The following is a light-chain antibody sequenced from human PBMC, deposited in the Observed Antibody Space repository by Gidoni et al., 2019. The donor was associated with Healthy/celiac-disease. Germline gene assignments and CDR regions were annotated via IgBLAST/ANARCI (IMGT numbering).Light chain of an antibody. CDR3: RSYAGSNNPVV. J-gene: IGLJ2*01. CDR2: EVS. CDR1: SSDVGGYNY. V-gene: IGLV2-8*01. Sequence: QSALTQPPSASWSPGQSVTISCTGTSSDVGGYNYVSWYQQHTGKAPKLMIYEVSKRPSAVPDRFSGSKSGNTASLIVSGLQAEDEADYYCRSYAGSNNPVVFGGGTKLTVL.